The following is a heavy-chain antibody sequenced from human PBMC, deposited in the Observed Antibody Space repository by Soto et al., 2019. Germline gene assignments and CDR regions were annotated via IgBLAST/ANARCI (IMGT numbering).Heavy chain of an antibody. Sequence: QVQLVQSGAEVKKPGSSVKVSCKASGGTFSSYAISWVRQAPGQGLEWMGGTIPIFGTANYAQKFRGRVTITADESTSTAYMELSSLRSEDTAVYYCARARPTPNWFDPWGQGTLVTVSS. CDR1: GGTFSSYA. V-gene: IGHV1-69*01. J-gene: IGHJ5*02. CDR2: TIPIFGTA. CDR3: ARARPTPNWFDP.